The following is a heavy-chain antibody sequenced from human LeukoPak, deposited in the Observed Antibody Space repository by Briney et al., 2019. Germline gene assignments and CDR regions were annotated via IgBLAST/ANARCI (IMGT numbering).Heavy chain of an antibody. Sequence: PGGSLRLSSAASGFTFSSYSMNWVRQAPGKGLEWVSSISSSSSYIYYADSVKGRFTISRDNAKNSLYLQMNSLRAEDTAVYYCARAPLTNEDYWGQGTLVTVSS. CDR2: ISSSSSYI. CDR1: GFTFSSYS. CDR3: ARAPLTNEDY. D-gene: IGHD2-8*01. J-gene: IGHJ4*02. V-gene: IGHV3-21*01.